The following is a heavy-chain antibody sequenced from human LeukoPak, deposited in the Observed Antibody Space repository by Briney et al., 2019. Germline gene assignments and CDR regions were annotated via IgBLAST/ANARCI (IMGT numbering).Heavy chain of an antibody. Sequence: ASVKVSCKASGYTFTSYGISWVRQAPGQGLEWMGWISAYNGNTNYAQKLQRRVTMTTDTSTSTAYMELRSLRSDDTAVYYCARDYIQHYDFWSGPPYNWFDPWGQGTLVTVSS. V-gene: IGHV1-18*01. J-gene: IGHJ5*02. CDR1: GYTFTSYG. CDR3: ARDYIQHYDFWSGPPYNWFDP. CDR2: ISAYNGNT. D-gene: IGHD3-3*01.